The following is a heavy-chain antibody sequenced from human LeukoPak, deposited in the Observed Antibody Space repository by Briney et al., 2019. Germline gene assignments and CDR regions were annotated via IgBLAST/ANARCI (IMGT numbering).Heavy chain of an antibody. CDR3: ARDRFAMGSPYYYGSGRTLDY. CDR2: IYYSGST. V-gene: IGHV4-59*12. J-gene: IGHJ4*02. CDR1: GGSISSYY. D-gene: IGHD3-10*01. Sequence: PSETLSLTCTVSGGSISSYYWSWIRQPPGKGLEWIGYIYYSGSTNYNPSLKSRVTISVDTSKNQFSLKLSSVTAADTAVYYCARDRFAMGSPYYYGSGRTLDYWGQGTLVTVSS.